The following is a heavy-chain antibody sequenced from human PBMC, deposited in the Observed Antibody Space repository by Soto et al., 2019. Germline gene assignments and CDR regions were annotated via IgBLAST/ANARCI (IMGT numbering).Heavy chain of an antibody. V-gene: IGHV3-30*18. CDR3: AKEGGSGESTRRYRDDS. D-gene: IGHD3-16*02. CDR1: GFTFSSYG. J-gene: IGHJ4*02. Sequence: QVQLVESGGGVVQPGRSLRLSCAASGFTFSSYGMHWVRQAPGKGLEWLAVIAYDGSVDYYADSVKGRVTISRDNPKNMLYLEMNSLRVDDTAVYYCAKEGGSGESTRRYRDDSWGQGILVTVSS. CDR2: IAYDGSVD.